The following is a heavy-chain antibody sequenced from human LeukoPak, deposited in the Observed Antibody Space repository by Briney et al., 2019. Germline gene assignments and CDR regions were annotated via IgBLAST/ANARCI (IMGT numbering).Heavy chain of an antibody. J-gene: IGHJ4*02. Sequence: ASVKVSCKASGYTFSNSGISWMRQAPGQGLEWMGWISVYNGNTNYGDKFQGRVTMTTDTSTNTAYMELRSLRSDDTAVYYCARASPYDFWSGYVYWGQGTLVIVSS. CDR3: ARASPYDFWSGYVY. D-gene: IGHD3-3*01. CDR1: GYTFSNSG. CDR2: ISVYNGNT. V-gene: IGHV1-18*01.